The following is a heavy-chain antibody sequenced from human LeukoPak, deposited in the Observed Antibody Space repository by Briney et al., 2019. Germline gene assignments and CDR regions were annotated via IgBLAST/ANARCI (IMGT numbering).Heavy chain of an antibody. CDR2: LDPEDGET. Sequence: GASVKVSCKVSGYTLTELSMHWVRQAPGKGLEWMGGLDPEDGETIYAQKFQGRVTMTEDTSTDTAYMELSSLRSEDTAVYYCATGYYYDSSGYYYSHNWFDPWGQGTPVTVSS. CDR1: GYTLTELS. J-gene: IGHJ5*02. V-gene: IGHV1-24*01. CDR3: ATGYYYDSSGYYYSHNWFDP. D-gene: IGHD3-22*01.